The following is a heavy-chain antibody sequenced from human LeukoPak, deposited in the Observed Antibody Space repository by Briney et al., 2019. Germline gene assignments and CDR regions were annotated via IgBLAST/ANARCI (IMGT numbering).Heavy chain of an antibody. CDR1: GFTFSSYE. V-gene: IGHV3-48*03. CDR3: ARVPHAMVRGVITEFYFDY. Sequence: GGSLRLSCAASGFTFSSYEMNWVRQAPGKGLEWVSYISNSGSSIYYADSVKGRFTISRDNAKNSLYLQMNSLRAEDTAVYYCARVPHAMVRGVITEFYFDYWGQGTLVTVSS. J-gene: IGHJ4*02. D-gene: IGHD3-10*01. CDR2: ISNSGSSI.